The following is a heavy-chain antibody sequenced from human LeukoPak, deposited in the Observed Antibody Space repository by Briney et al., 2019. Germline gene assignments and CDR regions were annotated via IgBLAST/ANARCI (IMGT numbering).Heavy chain of an antibody. V-gene: IGHV3-33*01. CDR3: APSEPGIAVAL. Sequence: GRSLRLSCAASGLIFRNYGMHWVRQAPGKGLEWVAIIYYDGNNKYYADSVKGRFTISKDNSKNTLYLQMNSLRAEDTAMYYCAPSEPGIAVALWGQGTLVIVSS. D-gene: IGHD6-19*01. CDR2: IYYDGNNK. CDR1: GLIFRNYG. J-gene: IGHJ4*02.